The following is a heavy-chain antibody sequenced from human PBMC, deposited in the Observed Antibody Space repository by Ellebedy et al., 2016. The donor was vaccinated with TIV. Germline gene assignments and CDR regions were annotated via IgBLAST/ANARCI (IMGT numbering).Heavy chain of an antibody. J-gene: IGHJ4*02. CDR3: ARESVRYFDWDS. D-gene: IGHD3-9*01. V-gene: IGHV3-74*01. Sequence: PGGSLRLSCVASGFTLSGYYMHWVRQVPGTGLVWFARINTDGSSSNYADSVEGRFTISRDNAKKTLYLEMSGLRVEDTAVYYCARESVRYFDWDSWGQGTLVTV. CDR2: INTDGSSS. CDR1: GFTLSGYY.